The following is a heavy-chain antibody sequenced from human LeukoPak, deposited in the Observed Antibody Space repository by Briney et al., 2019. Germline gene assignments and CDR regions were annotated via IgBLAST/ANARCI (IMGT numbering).Heavy chain of an antibody. CDR2: IIPIFGTA. Sequence: SVKVSCKASGGTFSSYAISWVRQAPGQGLEWMGGIIPIFGTANYAQKFQGRVTITAGESTSTAYMELSSLRSEDTAVYYCARGLGIPYYFDYWGQGTLVTVSS. V-gene: IGHV1-69*13. J-gene: IGHJ4*02. CDR1: GGTFSSYA. D-gene: IGHD7-27*01. CDR3: ARGLGIPYYFDY.